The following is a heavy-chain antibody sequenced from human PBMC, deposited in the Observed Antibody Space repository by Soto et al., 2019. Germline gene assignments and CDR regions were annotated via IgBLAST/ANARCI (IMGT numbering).Heavy chain of an antibody. D-gene: IGHD3-22*01. V-gene: IGHV1-3*01. CDR3: ARDSSGSLRYYGMDV. CDR1: GYTFTSYA. Sequence: ASVKVSCKASGYTFTSYAMHWVRQAPGQRLEWMGWINAGNGNTKYSQKFQGRVTITRDTSASTAYMELSSLRSEDTAVYYCARDSSGSLRYYGMDVWGQGTTVTVSS. J-gene: IGHJ6*02. CDR2: INAGNGNT.